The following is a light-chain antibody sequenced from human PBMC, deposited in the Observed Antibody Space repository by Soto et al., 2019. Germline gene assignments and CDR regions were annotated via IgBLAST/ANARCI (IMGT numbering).Light chain of an antibody. V-gene: IGLV2-14*01. CDR1: SSDVGGSNF. J-gene: IGLJ1*01. CDR3: SSYTSSSTLDV. CDR2: EVS. Sequence: QSVLTQPASVSDSPGQSITISCTGTSSDVGGSNFVSWYQQHPGKPPKLMIYEVSNRPSGVSNRFSGSKSGNTASLTISGLQAEDEADYYCSSYTSSSTLDVFGTGTKVTVL.